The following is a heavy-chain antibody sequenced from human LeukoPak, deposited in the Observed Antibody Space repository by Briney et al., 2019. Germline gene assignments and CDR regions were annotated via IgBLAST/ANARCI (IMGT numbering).Heavy chain of an antibody. CDR3: ARDPRSGSYSDY. D-gene: IGHD1-26*01. CDR2: ISAYNGNT. Sequence: ASVKVSCKASGYTSTSYGISWVRQAPGQGLEWMGWISAYNGNTNYAQKLQGRVTMTTDTSTSTAYMELRSLRSDDTAVYYCARDPRSGSYSDYWGQGTLVTVSS. V-gene: IGHV1-18*01. CDR1: GYTSTSYG. J-gene: IGHJ4*02.